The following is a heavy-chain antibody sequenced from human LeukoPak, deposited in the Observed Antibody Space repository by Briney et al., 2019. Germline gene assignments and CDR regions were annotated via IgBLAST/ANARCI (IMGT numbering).Heavy chain of an antibody. CDR3: ARGIIYGSGSYTSYYFDY. D-gene: IGHD3-10*01. CDR1: GGSISSSSYY. CDR2: IYYSGST. V-gene: IGHV4-39*01. J-gene: IGHJ4*02. Sequence: PSETLSLTCTVSGGSISSSSYYWGWIRQPPGKGLEWIGSIYYSGSTYYNPSLKSRVAISVDTSKNQFSLKLSSVTAADTAVYYCARGIIYGSGSYTSYYFDYWGQGTLVTVSS.